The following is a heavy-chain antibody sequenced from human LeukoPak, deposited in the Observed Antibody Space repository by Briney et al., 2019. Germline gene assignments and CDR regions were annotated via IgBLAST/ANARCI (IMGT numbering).Heavy chain of an antibody. CDR3: GYCSGGSCYSLNNWFDP. Sequence: SVKVSCKASGGTFSSYAISWVRQAPGQGLEWMGGIMPIFGTANYAQKFQGRVTITADKSTSTAYMELSSLRSEDTAVYYCGYCSGGSCYSLNNWFDPWGQGTLVTVSS. V-gene: IGHV1-69*06. D-gene: IGHD2-15*01. CDR2: IMPIFGTA. CDR1: GGTFSSYA. J-gene: IGHJ5*02.